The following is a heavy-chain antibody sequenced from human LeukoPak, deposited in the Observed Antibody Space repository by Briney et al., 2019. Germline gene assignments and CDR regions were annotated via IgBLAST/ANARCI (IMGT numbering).Heavy chain of an antibody. J-gene: IGHJ4*02. Sequence: SETLSLTCTVSGGSVSSGDYYWSWIRQPPGEGLEWIGYIYYTGSTNYNPSLKSRVTISVDTSKNQFSLKLSSVTAADTAVYYCARVYDSSGYAPSYYFGYWGQGTLVTVSS. CDR2: IYYTGST. D-gene: IGHD3-22*01. V-gene: IGHV4-61*08. CDR1: GGSVSSGDYY. CDR3: ARVYDSSGYAPSYYFGY.